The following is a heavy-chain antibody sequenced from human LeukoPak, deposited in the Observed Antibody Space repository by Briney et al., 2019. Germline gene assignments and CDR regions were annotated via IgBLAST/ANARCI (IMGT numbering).Heavy chain of an antibody. V-gene: IGHV3-48*03. D-gene: IGHD3-16*01. CDR1: GFTFSSYE. CDR3: ARDSLRPFDY. CDR2: ISSSGSTM. J-gene: IGHJ4*02. Sequence: PGGSLRLSCAASGFTFSSYEMNWVRQAPGKGLEWVSYISSSGSTMKYRDSVKGRFTISRDNAKNSLYLQMNSLRAEDTAVYYCARDSLRPFDYWGQGTLVTVSS.